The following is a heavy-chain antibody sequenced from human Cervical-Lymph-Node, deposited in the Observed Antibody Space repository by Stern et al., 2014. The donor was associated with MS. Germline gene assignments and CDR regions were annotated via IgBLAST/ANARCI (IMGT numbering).Heavy chain of an antibody. D-gene: IGHD4-23*01. CDR1: GFTFSAYA. CDR2: VSADGTVN. Sequence: QDQLVQSGGGVVQPGRSLRLSCAASGFTFSAYAMHWVRQAPGKGLEWLASVSADGTVNHYTDSVKGRLTISRDNSKYTLYLEMNSLITEDTAVYYCVKRGGNLLHYFDWWGQGALVTVSS. CDR3: VKRGGNLLHYFDW. J-gene: IGHJ4*02. V-gene: IGHV3-30*04.